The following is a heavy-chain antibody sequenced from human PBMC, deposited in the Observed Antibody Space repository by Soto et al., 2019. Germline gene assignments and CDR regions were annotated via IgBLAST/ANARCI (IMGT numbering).Heavy chain of an antibody. Sequence: GGSLRLSCTASGFTFGDYAMSWFRQAPGKGLEWVGFIRSKAYGGTTEYAASVKGRFTISRDDSKSIAYLQMNSLKTGDTAVYYCTRYYDILTGYPPSWAYYYGMDVWGQGTTVTVSS. V-gene: IGHV3-49*03. D-gene: IGHD3-9*01. CDR3: TRYYDILTGYPPSWAYYYGMDV. CDR2: IRSKAYGGTT. CDR1: GFTFGDYA. J-gene: IGHJ6*02.